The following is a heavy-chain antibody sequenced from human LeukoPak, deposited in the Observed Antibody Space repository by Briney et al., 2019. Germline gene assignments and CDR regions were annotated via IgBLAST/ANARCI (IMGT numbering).Heavy chain of an antibody. D-gene: IGHD3-10*01. Sequence: SQTLSLTCTVSGGSISSSSYYWGWIRQPPGKGLEWIGSIYYSGSTYYNPSLKSRVTISVDTSKNQFSLKLSSVTAADTAVYYCARLLLDDAFDIWGQGTMVTVSS. J-gene: IGHJ3*02. CDR2: IYYSGST. CDR1: GGSISSSSYY. CDR3: ARLLLDDAFDI. V-gene: IGHV4-39*01.